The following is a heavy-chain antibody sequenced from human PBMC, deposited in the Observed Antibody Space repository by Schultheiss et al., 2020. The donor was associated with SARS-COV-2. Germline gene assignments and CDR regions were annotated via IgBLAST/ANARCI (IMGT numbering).Heavy chain of an antibody. CDR2: ISGSGRNT. V-gene: IGHV3-23*01. J-gene: IGHJ4*02. D-gene: IGHD6-13*01. Sequence: GGSLRLSCAASGFTFSSYAMSWVRQAPVRGLEWVASISGSGRNTNYADSVWGRFTVSRDNSKNTVYLQMNSLRGDDTAVYYCAKSTAEAGLQSFDSWGQGNPVTVSS. CDR1: GFTFSSYA. CDR3: AKSTAEAGLQSFDS.